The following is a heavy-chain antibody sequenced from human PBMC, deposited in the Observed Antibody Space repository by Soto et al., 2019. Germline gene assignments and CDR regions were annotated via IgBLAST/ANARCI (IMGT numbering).Heavy chain of an antibody. CDR3: ARDSLEHRGWPHFDY. Sequence: EVQLVESGGGLVQPGGSLRLTCAASGFTFSSYSMNWVRQAPGKGLEWVSYISSSSSTTIYYADSVRGRVTISRDNAKNALYLQMNSLRDEDTAVYYCARDSLEHRGWPHFDYWGQGTLVTVSS. V-gene: IGHV3-48*02. J-gene: IGHJ4*02. CDR1: GFTFSSYS. D-gene: IGHD1-1*01. CDR2: ISSSSSTTI.